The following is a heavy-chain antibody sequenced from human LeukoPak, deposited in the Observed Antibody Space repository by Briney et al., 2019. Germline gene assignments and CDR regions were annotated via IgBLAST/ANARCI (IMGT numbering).Heavy chain of an antibody. CDR1: GGSISSYY. J-gene: IGHJ4*02. Sequence: SETLSLTCTVSGGSISSYYWSWIRQPPGKGLEWIGCIYYSGSTNYNPSLKSRVTISVDTSKNQFSLKLSSVTAADTAVYYCAGLGRGISKFDYWGQGTLVTVSS. CDR3: AGLGRGISKFDY. V-gene: IGHV4-59*08. D-gene: IGHD2-15*01. CDR2: IYYSGST.